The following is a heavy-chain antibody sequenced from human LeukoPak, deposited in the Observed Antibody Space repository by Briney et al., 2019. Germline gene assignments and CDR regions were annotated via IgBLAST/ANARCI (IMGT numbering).Heavy chain of an antibody. V-gene: IGHV3-7*01. Sequence: GGSLRLSCAASGFTFSSYWMSWVRQAPGKGLEWVANIKQDGSEKYYVDPVKGRFTISRDNAKNSLYLQMNSLRAEDTAVYYCARGERSSLTGDIDYWGQGTLVTVSS. CDR1: GFTFSSYW. J-gene: IGHJ4*02. CDR3: ARGERSSLTGDIDY. D-gene: IGHD7-27*01. CDR2: IKQDGSEK.